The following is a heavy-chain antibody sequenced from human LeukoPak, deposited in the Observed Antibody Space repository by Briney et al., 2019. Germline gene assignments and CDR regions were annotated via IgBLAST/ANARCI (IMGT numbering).Heavy chain of an antibody. CDR2: ISGSGGST. J-gene: IGHJ4*02. D-gene: IGHD5-12*01. CDR1: GFTFSNAW. V-gene: IGHV3-23*01. Sequence: HTGGSLRLSCAASGFTFSNAWMSWVRQAPGKGLEWVSAISGSGGSTYYADSVKGRFTISRDNSKNTLYLQMNSLRAEDTAVYYCAKDPYSGYDYYFDYWGQGTLVTVSS. CDR3: AKDPYSGYDYYFDY.